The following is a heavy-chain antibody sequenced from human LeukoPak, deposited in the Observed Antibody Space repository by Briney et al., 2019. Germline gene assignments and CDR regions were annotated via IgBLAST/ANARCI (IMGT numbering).Heavy chain of an antibody. D-gene: IGHD7-27*01. Sequence: SETLSLTCTVSGGSISSYYWSWIRQPAGKGLEWIGRIFTSGSTNYNPSLKSRVTISVDTSKNQFSLKLSSVTAADTAVYYCARVPGAFSWYFDLWGRGTLVTVSS. CDR1: GGSISSYY. CDR2: IFTSGST. J-gene: IGHJ2*01. V-gene: IGHV4-4*07. CDR3: ARVPGAFSWYFDL.